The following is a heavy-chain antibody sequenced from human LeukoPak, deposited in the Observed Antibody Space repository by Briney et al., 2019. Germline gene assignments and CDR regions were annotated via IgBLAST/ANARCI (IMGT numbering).Heavy chain of an antibody. D-gene: IGHD6-13*01. Sequence: PGGSLRLSCAASGFTFSSYEMNWVRQAPGKGLEWVSYISSSGSTIYYADSVKGRFTISRDNAKNSLYLQMNSLRAEDTAVYYCARDKGEQRLVRYGIFDYWGQGTLVTVSS. CDR1: GFTFSSYE. V-gene: IGHV3-48*03. CDR2: ISSSGSTI. J-gene: IGHJ4*02. CDR3: ARDKGEQRLVRYGIFDY.